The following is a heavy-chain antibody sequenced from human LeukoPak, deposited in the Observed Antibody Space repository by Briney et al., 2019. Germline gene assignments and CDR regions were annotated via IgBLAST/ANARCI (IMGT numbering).Heavy chain of an antibody. D-gene: IGHD6-19*01. J-gene: IGHJ4*02. CDR2: ISSSGSTI. V-gene: IGHV3-11*01. CDR3: ARATGIAVAGFDY. Sequence: GGSLRLSCAASGFTFSDYYMSWIRQAPGKGLEWVSYISSSGSTIYYADSVKCVFTISKDNAKNSLDVQMNILLADATAVYYCARATGIAVAGFDYWGQGTLVTVSS. CDR1: GFTFSDYY.